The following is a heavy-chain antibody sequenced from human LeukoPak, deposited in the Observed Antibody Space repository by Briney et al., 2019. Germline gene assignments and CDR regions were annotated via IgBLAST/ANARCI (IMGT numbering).Heavy chain of an antibody. Sequence: GGSLRLSCAASGFTFSSYGMHWVRQAPGKGLEWVAVISYDGSNKYYADSVKGRFTISRDNSKNTLYLQMNSLRAEDTAVYYCARDQVGATVGHPITFDYWGQGTLVTVSS. J-gene: IGHJ4*02. V-gene: IGHV3-30*03. CDR3: ARDQVGATVGHPITFDY. CDR2: ISYDGSNK. CDR1: GFTFSSYG. D-gene: IGHD1-26*01.